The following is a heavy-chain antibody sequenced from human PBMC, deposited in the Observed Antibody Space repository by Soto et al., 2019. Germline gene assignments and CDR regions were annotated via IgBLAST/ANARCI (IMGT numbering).Heavy chain of an antibody. CDR2: IYYSGST. Sequence: SETLSLTCTVSGGSISSSSYYWGWIRQPPGKGLEWIGSIYYSGSTYYNPSLKSRVTISVDTSKNQFSLKLSSVTAADTAVYYCARQEVRFLEVYNWFDPWGQGTLVTVS. D-gene: IGHD3-3*01. V-gene: IGHV4-39*01. CDR3: ARQEVRFLEVYNWFDP. J-gene: IGHJ5*02. CDR1: GGSISSSSYY.